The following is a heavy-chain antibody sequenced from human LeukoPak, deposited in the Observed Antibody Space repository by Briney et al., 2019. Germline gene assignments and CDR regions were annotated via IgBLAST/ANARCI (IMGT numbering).Heavy chain of an antibody. J-gene: IGHJ3*02. CDR3: ASQRQGAYYDSTGYPNDAFDI. CDR1: GYRFTSYW. V-gene: IGHV5-51*01. D-gene: IGHD3-22*01. CDR2: INPGDSVT. Sequence: GESLKISCKGSGYRFTSYWIGWVRPMPGKGLEWMGIINPGDSVTRYSPSFQGQVTISADKSITTAYLQWSSLKASDTAMYYCASQRQGAYYDSTGYPNDAFDIWGQGTMVTVSS.